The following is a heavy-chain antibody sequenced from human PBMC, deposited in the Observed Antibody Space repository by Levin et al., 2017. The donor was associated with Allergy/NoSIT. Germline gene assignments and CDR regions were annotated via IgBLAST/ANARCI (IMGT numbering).Heavy chain of an antibody. CDR3: ARDLEGFSGYNPYCCMDV. D-gene: IGHD5-12*01. CDR2: IYVTGST. J-gene: IGHJ6*03. Sequence: PSETLSLTCSVSGDSISRGFYYWSWIRQPAGEGLDWIGRIYVTGSTTYSPSLKSRVTISLDRSKDQVSLKINSVTAADTAVDYCARDLEGFSGYNPYCCMDVWGKGTTVTVSS. V-gene: IGHV4-61*02. CDR1: GDSISRGFYY.